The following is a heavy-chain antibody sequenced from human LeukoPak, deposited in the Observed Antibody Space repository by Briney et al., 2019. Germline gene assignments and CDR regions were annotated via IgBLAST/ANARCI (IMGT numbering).Heavy chain of an antibody. CDR2: MNPNSGNT. V-gene: IGHV1-8*01. J-gene: IGHJ4*02. CDR1: GYTFTSYD. Sequence: GASVKVSCKASGYTFTSYDINWVRQATGQGLEWMGWMNPNSGNTGYAQKFQGRVIMTRNTSISTAYMELSSLRSEDTAVYYCAIIAAARYGLDYWGQGTLVTVSS. CDR3: AIIAAARYGLDY. D-gene: IGHD6-13*01.